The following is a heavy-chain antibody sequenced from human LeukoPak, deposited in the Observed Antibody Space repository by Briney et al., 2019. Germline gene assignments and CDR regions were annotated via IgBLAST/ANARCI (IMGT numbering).Heavy chain of an antibody. CDR2: IYYSGST. CDR3: ARAKGSYRYGGLNNWFDP. D-gene: IGHD3-16*02. V-gene: IGHV4-59*12. CDR1: GGSISSYY. J-gene: IGHJ5*02. Sequence: SETLSLTCTVSGGSISSYYWSWIRQPPGKGLEWIGYIYYSGSTNYNPSLKSRVTISVDTSKNQFSLKLSSVTAADTAVYYCARAKGSYRYGGLNNWFDPWGQGTLVTVSS.